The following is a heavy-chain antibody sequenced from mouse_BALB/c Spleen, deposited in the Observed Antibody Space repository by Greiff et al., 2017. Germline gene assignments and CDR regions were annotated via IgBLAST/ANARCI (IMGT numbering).Heavy chain of an antibody. CDR1: GFTFSSFG. CDR2: ISSGSSTI. CDR3: ARKDITIDY. Sequence: EVKLQESGGGLVQPGGSRKLSCAASGFTFSSFGMHWVRQAPEKGLEWVAYISSGSSTIYYADTVKGRFTISRDNPKNTLFLQMTSLRSEDTAMYYCARKDITIDYWGQGTTLTVSS. J-gene: IGHJ2*01. V-gene: IGHV5-17*02. D-gene: IGHD1-2*01.